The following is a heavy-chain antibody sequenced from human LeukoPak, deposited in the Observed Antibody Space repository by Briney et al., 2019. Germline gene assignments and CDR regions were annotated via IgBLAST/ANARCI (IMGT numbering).Heavy chain of an antibody. J-gene: IGHJ4*02. D-gene: IGHD5-12*01. V-gene: IGHV1-18*01. CDR3: TRDLGQWLLQGIFFDY. CDR2: ISAYSTYNGNT. Sequence: ASVKVSCKASGYTFTSYGISWVRQAPGQGPEWMGWISAYSTYNGNTNYAQKFQGRVTMATDTSTSTAYMELRSLRSDDTAVYFCTRDLGQWLLQGIFFDYWGQGTLVTVSS. CDR1: GYTFTSYG.